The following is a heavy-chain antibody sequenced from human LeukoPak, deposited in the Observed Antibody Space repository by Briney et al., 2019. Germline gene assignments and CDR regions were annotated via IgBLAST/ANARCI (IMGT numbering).Heavy chain of an antibody. J-gene: IGHJ4*02. CDR3: AKDMGYSYGLVDY. V-gene: IGHV3-43*01. CDR2: ISWDGGST. D-gene: IGHD5-18*01. CDR1: GFTFDDYT. Sequence: GGSLRLSCAASGFTFDDYTMHWVRQAPGKGLEWVSLISWDGGSTYYADSVKGRFTISRDNSKNSLYLQMNSLRTEDTALYYCAKDMGYSYGLVDYWGQGTLVTVSS.